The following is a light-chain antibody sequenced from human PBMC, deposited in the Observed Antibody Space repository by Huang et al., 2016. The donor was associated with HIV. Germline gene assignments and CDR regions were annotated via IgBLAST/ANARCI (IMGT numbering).Light chain of an antibody. CDR2: DTS. CDR1: QSIGTH. J-gene: IGKJ4*01. V-gene: IGKV3-11*01. CDR3: QQRSSGVT. Sequence: EIILTQSPATLSWYPGERVALSCRASQSIGTHLAWYQQRPGQSPKLLMEDTSTRATGTPVRFSGSGSGTDFTLTISNLESEDFATYFCQQRSSGVTFGGGTKVEVK.